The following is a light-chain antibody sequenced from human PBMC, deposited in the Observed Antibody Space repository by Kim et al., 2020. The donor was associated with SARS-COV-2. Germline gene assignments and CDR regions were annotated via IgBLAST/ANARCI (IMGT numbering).Light chain of an antibody. CDR3: QQYNNWPPRYT. J-gene: IGKJ2*01. CDR1: QSVSSN. CDR2: GAS. Sequence: SPGERATLSCRASQSVSSNLAWYQQKPGQAPRLLIYGASTRATCIPARFSGSGSGTEFTLTISSLQSEDFAVYYCQQYNNWPPRYTFGQGTKLEIK. V-gene: IGKV3-15*01.